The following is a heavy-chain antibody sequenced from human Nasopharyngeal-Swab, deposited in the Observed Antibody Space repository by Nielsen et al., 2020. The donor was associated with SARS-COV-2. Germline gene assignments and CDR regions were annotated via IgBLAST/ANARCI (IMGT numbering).Heavy chain of an antibody. J-gene: IGHJ4*02. Sequence: GGSLRLSCAASGFIFRTSAMHWLRQAPGKGLEWVAMTSYDGSITYYTDSVRGRFTISRDNSKKTLSLQMNRLRIEDTAVYYCARDSENDGWFPYSWGQGTLVTVSS. CDR3: ARDSENDGWFPYS. D-gene: IGHD6-19*01. CDR2: TSYDGSIT. V-gene: IGHV3-30-3*01. CDR1: GFIFRTSA.